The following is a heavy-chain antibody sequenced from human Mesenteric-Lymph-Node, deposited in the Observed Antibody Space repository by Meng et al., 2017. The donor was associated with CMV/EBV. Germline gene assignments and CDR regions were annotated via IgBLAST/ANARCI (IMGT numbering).Heavy chain of an antibody. D-gene: IGHD3-16*02. Sequence: GGSLRLSCAASGFTFSSYTMHWVRQAPGKGLVWVALISYDGSNKYYVDSVKGRFTISRDNSKNTLYLQMNSLRAEDTAVYYCARGGYQYVDYWGQGTLVTVSS. CDR1: GFTFSSYT. CDR3: ARGGYQYVDY. CDR2: ISYDGSNK. V-gene: IGHV3-30*04. J-gene: IGHJ4*02.